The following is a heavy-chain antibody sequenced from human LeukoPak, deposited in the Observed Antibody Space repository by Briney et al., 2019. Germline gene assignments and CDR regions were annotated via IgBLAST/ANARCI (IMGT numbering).Heavy chain of an antibody. V-gene: IGHV1-69*13. CDR1: GGTFSSYA. D-gene: IGHD2-21*02. CDR2: IIPIFGTA. CDR3: ASPRAYCGGDCGGMDV. Sequence: SVKVSCKASGGTFSSYAISWVRQAPGQGLEWMGGIIPIFGTANYAQKFQGRVTITADESTSTAYMELSSLRSEDTAVYYCASPRAYCGGDCGGMDVWGQGTTVTVSS. J-gene: IGHJ6*02.